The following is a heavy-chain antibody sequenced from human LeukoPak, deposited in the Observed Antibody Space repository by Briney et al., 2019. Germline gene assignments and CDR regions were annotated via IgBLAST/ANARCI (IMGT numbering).Heavy chain of an antibody. J-gene: IGHJ3*02. Sequence: GRSLRLSCAASGFTFSSYAMHWVRQAPGKGLEWVAVISYDGSNKYYADSVKGRFTISRDNSKNTLYLQMNSLRAEDTAVYYCARDLAGPDIVATFLPNAFDIWGQGTMVTVSS. CDR2: ISYDGSNK. V-gene: IGHV3-30*01. D-gene: IGHD5-12*01. CDR1: GFTFSSYA. CDR3: ARDLAGPDIVATFLPNAFDI.